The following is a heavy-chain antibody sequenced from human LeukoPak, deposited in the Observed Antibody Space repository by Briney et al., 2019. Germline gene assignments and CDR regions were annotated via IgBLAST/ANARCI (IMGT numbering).Heavy chain of an antibody. CDR2: ISSSGSTI. CDR3: ARDSRHSGSYYFDY. V-gene: IGHV3-48*03. J-gene: IGHJ4*02. CDR1: GFTFSSYE. Sequence: GGSLRLSCAASGFTFSSYEMNWVRQAPGKGLEWVSYISSSGSTIYYADSVKGRFTISRDNAENSLYLQMNSLRAEDTAVYYCARDSRHSGSYYFDYWGQGTLVTVSS. D-gene: IGHD1-26*01.